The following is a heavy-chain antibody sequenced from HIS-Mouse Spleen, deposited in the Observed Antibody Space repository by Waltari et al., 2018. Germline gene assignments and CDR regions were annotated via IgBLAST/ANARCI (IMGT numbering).Heavy chain of an antibody. Sequence: QLQLQESGPGLVKPSETLSLTCTASGGPNSSRSYYWGWIRQPPGKGLEWIGSIYYSGSTYYNPSLKSRVTISVDTSKNQFSLKLSSVTAADTAVYYCASRIAARPVNYYFDYWGQGTLVTVSS. CDR3: ASRIAARPVNYYFDY. J-gene: IGHJ4*02. CDR1: GGPNSSRSYY. CDR2: IYYSGST. D-gene: IGHD6-6*01. V-gene: IGHV4-39*07.